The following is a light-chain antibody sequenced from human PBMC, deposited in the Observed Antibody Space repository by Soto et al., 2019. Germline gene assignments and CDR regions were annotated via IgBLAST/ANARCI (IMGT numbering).Light chain of an antibody. Sequence: EIVLTQSPGTLSLSPGERATLSCRASQSVSSNYLAWYQHIPGQAPRLLIYGASSRATGIPDRFSGSGSVTDFTLTISRLEPEDFAVYYCQQYGYSAGSTFGPGTKVDIK. J-gene: IGKJ3*01. V-gene: IGKV3-20*01. CDR1: QSVSSNY. CDR3: QQYGYSAGST. CDR2: GAS.